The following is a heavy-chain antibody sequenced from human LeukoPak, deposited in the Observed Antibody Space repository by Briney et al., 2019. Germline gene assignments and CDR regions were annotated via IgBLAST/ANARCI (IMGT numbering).Heavy chain of an antibody. CDR1: GFIFNNYA. V-gene: IGHV3-9*01. Sequence: GRSLRLSCAGSGFIFNNYAMHWVRQPPGKGLEWVSGISWNSGSIDYADSVKGRFTISRDNAKNSLYLQMNSLRVEDTAFYYCAKDNRRHYTSGPNPDSLHWGQGALVTVSS. CDR3: AKDNRRHYTSGPNPDSLH. D-gene: IGHD6-19*01. CDR2: ISWNSGSI. J-gene: IGHJ4*02.